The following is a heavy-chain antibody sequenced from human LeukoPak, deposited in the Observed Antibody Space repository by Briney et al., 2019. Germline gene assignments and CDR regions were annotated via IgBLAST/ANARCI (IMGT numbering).Heavy chain of an antibody. CDR2: IYYSGSN. J-gene: IGHJ6*03. V-gene: IGHV4-39*01. D-gene: IGHD3-3*01. CDR3: ASPPARITIFGVVTPEHYYYYMDV. Sequence: PSETLSLTYTVSGGSISSSSYYWGWIRQPPGKGLEWIGSIYYSGSNYYNPSLNSRITISVDTSKNQFSLKLSSVTAADTAVYYCASPPARITIFGVVTPEHYYYYMDVWGKGTTVTVSS. CDR1: GGSISSSSYY.